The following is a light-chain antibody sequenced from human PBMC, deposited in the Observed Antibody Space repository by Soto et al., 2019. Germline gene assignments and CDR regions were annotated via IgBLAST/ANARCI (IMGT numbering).Light chain of an antibody. Sequence: QSALTQPASVSGSPGQSITISCTGTSSDVGGYNYVSWYQQHPGKAPKLMIYDVSNRPSGVSNRFSGSKSGNTASLTISGLQAEDEADYYCSSYKSSSTFGGGTKLTVL. V-gene: IGLV2-14*01. CDR3: SSYKSSST. J-gene: IGLJ2*01. CDR1: SSDVGGYNY. CDR2: DVS.